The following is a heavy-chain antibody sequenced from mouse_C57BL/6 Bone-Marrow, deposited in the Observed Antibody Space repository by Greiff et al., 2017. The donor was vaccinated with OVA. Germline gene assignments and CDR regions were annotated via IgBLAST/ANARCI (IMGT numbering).Heavy chain of an antibody. J-gene: IGHJ3*01. CDR1: GYTFTSYG. Sequence: QVQLQQPGAELVKPGASVKLSCKASGYTFTSYGISWVKQRTGQGLEWIGEIYPRSGNTYYNEKFKGKATLTADKSSSTAYMELRSLTSEDSAVYFCAPGYYGSSSWFAYWGQGTLVTVSA. CDR3: APGYYGSSSWFAY. D-gene: IGHD1-1*01. V-gene: IGHV1-81*01. CDR2: IYPRSGNT.